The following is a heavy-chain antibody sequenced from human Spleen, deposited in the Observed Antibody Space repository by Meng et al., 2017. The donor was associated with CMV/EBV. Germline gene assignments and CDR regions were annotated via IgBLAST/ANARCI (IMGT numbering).Heavy chain of an antibody. J-gene: IGHJ5*02. CDR1: GFTVTTNH. CDR3: AVDHLGEFDP. V-gene: IGHV3-53*01. Sequence: GVSLRLSCAASGFTVTTNHMSWVRQATGKGLEWVSAIYSGGNTYYADSVKGRFTISRDNSKNTLFLQMNSLRAEDTAVYYCAVDHLGEFDPGGQGTLDTVSS. D-gene: IGHD3-16*01. CDR2: IYSGGNT.